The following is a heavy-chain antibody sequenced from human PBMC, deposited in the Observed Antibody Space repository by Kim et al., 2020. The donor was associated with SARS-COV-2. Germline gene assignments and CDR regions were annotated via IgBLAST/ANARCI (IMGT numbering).Heavy chain of an antibody. CDR3: ARRIRKITIIVVVMTSESVYFDY. CDR1: GGSLSDNY. Sequence: SETLSLNCAVYGGSLSDNYWSWIRQTPGKGLEWIGDINYSGSTNYNPSLKSRVTISVDSSKNQFALKLRSVTAADTAVYYCARRIRKITIIVVVMTSESVYFDYWGQGALVTVSS. J-gene: IGHJ4*02. V-gene: IGHV4-34*01. D-gene: IGHD3-22*01. CDR2: INYSGST.